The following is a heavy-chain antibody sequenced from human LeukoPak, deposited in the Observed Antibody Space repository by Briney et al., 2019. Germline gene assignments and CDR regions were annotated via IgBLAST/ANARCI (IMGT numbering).Heavy chain of an antibody. J-gene: IGHJ4*02. CDR3: AVRPGIAVAGPLGY. D-gene: IGHD6-19*01. CDR1: GYSFTTYW. CDR2: IYPGDSET. Sequence: GESLKISCKTSGYSFTTYWIGWVRQMPGKGLEWMGSIYPGDSETRYSPSFQRQVTISADKSITTAYLQWSSLKASNTAMYYCAVRPGIAVAGPLGYWGQGTLVTVSS. V-gene: IGHV5-51*01.